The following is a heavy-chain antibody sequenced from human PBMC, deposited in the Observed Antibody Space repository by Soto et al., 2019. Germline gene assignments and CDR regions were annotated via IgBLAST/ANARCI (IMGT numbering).Heavy chain of an antibody. CDR2: INAGNGNT. CDR1: GYTFTSYA. Sequence: ASVKVSCTASGYTFTSYAMHWVRQAPGQRLEWMGWINAGNGNTKYSQKFQGRVTITRDTSASTAYMELSSLRSEDTAVYYCARVPIEVVTAINYGMDVWGQGTTVTVSS. V-gene: IGHV1-3*01. D-gene: IGHD2-21*02. J-gene: IGHJ6*02. CDR3: ARVPIEVVTAINYGMDV.